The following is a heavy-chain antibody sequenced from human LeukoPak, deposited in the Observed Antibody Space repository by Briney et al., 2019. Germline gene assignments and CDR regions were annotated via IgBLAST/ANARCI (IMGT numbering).Heavy chain of an antibody. V-gene: IGHV3-7*01. CDR3: ARVSSYCSGGSCYPEFDY. Sequence: GGSLRLSCAASGFTFSSYWMSWVRQAPGKGLEWVANIKQDGSEKYYVDSVKGRFTISRDNAKNSLYLQMNSLRAEDTAVYYCARVSSYCSGGSCYPEFDYWGQGTLVTVSS. CDR2: IKQDGSEK. D-gene: IGHD2-15*01. CDR1: GFTFSSYW. J-gene: IGHJ4*02.